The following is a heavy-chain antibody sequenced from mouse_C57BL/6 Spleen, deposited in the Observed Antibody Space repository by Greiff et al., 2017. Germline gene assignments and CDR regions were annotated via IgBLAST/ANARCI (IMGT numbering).Heavy chain of an antibody. D-gene: IGHD3-2*02. Sequence: VQLKQSGAELVRPGASVKLSCTASGFNIKDDYMHWVKQRPEQGLEWIGWIDPENGDTEYASKFQGKATITADTSSNTAYLQLSSLTSEDTAVYYCTTQTAQATPFAYWGQGTLVTVSA. CDR1: GFNIKDDY. V-gene: IGHV14-4*01. CDR2: IDPENGDT. CDR3: TTQTAQATPFAY. J-gene: IGHJ3*01.